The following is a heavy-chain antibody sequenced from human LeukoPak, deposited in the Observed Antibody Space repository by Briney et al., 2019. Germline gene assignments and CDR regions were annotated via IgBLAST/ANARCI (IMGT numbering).Heavy chain of an antibody. CDR2: ISWNSDVI. D-gene: IGHD2-15*01. CDR3: ARIGSDSHDDY. CDR1: GFTFDDYA. J-gene: IGHJ4*02. Sequence: GGSLRLSCVASGFTFDDYAMHWVRQAPGKGLEWVSGISWNSDVIVYADSVKGRFTIFRDNSKNTLYLQMNSLRVEDTAVYYCARIGSDSHDDYWGQGTLVTVSS. V-gene: IGHV3-9*01.